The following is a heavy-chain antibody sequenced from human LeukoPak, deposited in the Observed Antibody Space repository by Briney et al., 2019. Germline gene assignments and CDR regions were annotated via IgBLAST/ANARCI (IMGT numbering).Heavy chain of an antibody. Sequence: GGSLRLSCPASGFTFSSYSMNWVRQAPGKGLEGVSSISSSSSYIYYADSVKGRFTISRDNAKNSLYLQMNSLRAEDTAVYYCAREHSSSWYVEFGYWGQGTLVTVSS. V-gene: IGHV3-21*01. D-gene: IGHD6-13*01. CDR3: AREHSSSWYVEFGY. CDR2: ISSSSSYI. CDR1: GFTFSSYS. J-gene: IGHJ4*02.